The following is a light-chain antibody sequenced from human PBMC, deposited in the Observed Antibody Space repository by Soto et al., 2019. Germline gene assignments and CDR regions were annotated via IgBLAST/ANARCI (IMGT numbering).Light chain of an antibody. CDR1: QNVGNNY. J-gene: IGKJ5*01. V-gene: IGKV3-20*01. Sequence: NVLTQSPGTLSLSPGKRATLSCRASQNVGNNYLAWYQLKPGQAPRLLIYHASSSATGIPDRFSGSGSGTDFTLTISRLEPEDFALYYCQQYGSSPPITFGQGTRLEIE. CDR2: HAS. CDR3: QQYGSSPPIT.